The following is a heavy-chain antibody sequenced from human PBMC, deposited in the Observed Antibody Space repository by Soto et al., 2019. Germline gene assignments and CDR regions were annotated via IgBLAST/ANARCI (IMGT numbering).Heavy chain of an antibody. D-gene: IGHD6-25*01. Sequence: EVQLVESGGGAVRPGGSLRLICAASGFTFVDCAVTWVRQAPGKGLEWVSGVNWNGDDAGSAASVKGRFTISRDNAKNSLYLQMTSLRAEDTSLYFCARGGAAVDFWGQGVMVTVAS. J-gene: IGHJ4*02. CDR3: ARGGAAVDF. V-gene: IGHV3-20*04. CDR2: VNWNGDDA. CDR1: GFTFVDCA.